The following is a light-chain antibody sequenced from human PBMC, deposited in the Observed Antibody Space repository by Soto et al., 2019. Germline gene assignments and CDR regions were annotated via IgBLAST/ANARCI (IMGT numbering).Light chain of an antibody. V-gene: IGLV2-14*01. J-gene: IGLJ1*01. CDR1: SSDIGNYDF. Sequence: QSALTQPASVSGSPGQSITISCTGTSSDIGNYDFVSWYQQVPGTAPKAMIYEVSSRPSGVSNRFSGSKSGTSASLAISGLQSEDEADYYCAAWDDSLNGYVFGTGTKVTVL. CDR3: AAWDDSLNGYV. CDR2: EVS.